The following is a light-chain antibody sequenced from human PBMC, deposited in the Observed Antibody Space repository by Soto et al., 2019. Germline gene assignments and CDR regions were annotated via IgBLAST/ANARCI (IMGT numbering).Light chain of an antibody. CDR1: SSNIGSNA. CDR2: SSN. CDR3: AAWDDSLNGLV. V-gene: IGLV1-44*01. J-gene: IGLJ7*01. Sequence: QSVLAQPPSASGTPGQRVTISCSGSSSNIGSNAVNWYRQLPGTAPKLLIYSSNQRPSGVPARFSGSKSGTSASLAITGLQSEDEADYYCAAWDDSLNGLVFGGGTQLTVL.